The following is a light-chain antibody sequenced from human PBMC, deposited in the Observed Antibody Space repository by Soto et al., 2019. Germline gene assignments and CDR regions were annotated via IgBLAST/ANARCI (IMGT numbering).Light chain of an antibody. CDR2: AAS. V-gene: IGKV1-39*01. CDR3: HQCYNCSPFS. CDR1: QSISTS. J-gene: IGKJ3*01. Sequence: DIHMTQSPSSLSASIGDRVTITCRASQSISTSLNWYQQKPGEAPRLLIYAASALQPGVPSRFSGSGSGADVTLSISSLQPEDFSSCYCHQCYNCSPFSFGPGTKVDIK.